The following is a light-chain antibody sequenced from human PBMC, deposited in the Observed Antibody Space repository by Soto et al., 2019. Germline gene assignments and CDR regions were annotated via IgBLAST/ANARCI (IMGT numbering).Light chain of an antibody. V-gene: IGKV3-20*01. CDR2: GAS. CDR1: QSVSSSY. Sequence: EIVLTQSPGTLYLSPGERDTLSCRASQSVSSSYLAWYQQKPGQAPRLLIYGASSRPTGIPGRFSGSGSGTDFTLTISRLEPEDFAVYYCQQYGSSPPFTFGQGTRLEIK. J-gene: IGKJ5*01. CDR3: QQYGSSPPFT.